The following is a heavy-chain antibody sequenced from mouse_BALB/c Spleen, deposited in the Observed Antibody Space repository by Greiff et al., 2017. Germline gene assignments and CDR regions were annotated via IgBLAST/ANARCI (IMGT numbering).Heavy chain of an antibody. D-gene: IGHD3-1*01. CDR1: GFTFNTYA. Sequence: EVKLMESGGGLVQPKGSLKLSCAASGFTFNTYAMNWVRQAPGKGLEWVARIRSKSNNYATYYADSVKDRFTISRDDSQSMLYLQMNNLKTEDTAMYYCVRDSSGRGFAYWGQGTLVTVSA. CDR2: IRSKSNNYAT. J-gene: IGHJ3*01. CDR3: VRDSSGRGFAY. V-gene: IGHV10-1*02.